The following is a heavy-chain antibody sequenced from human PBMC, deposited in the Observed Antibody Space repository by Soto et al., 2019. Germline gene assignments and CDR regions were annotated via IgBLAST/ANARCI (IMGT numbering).Heavy chain of an antibody. J-gene: IGHJ5*02. CDR3: GMYETKTLRDCFDP. CDR1: GASISDFH. V-gene: IGHV4-4*07. CDR2: IYATGTT. Sequence: SETLSLYSNGSGASISDFHGSWIRKSAGRGLEGIGRIYATGTTDYNPSLKSRVMMSVDKSKKQFDLRCRHVSAADRAVEYRGMYETKTLRDCFDPWGQGISITVSS. D-gene: IGHD2-8*01.